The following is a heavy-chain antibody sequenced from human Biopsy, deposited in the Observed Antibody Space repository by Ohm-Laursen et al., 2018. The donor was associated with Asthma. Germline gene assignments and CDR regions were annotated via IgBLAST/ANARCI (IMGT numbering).Heavy chain of an antibody. V-gene: IGHV4-4*02. Sequence: TLSLTCTVSGGSIISSSWWSWVRQTPGKWLEGIGEIYHSGPTNYNPSLKSRVTISVDKSKNQFSLKLTSVTAADTAVYYCAKIYDRLVLYGMDVWGQGTTVTVSS. CDR2: IYHSGPT. CDR1: GGSIISSSW. CDR3: AKIYDRLVLYGMDV. J-gene: IGHJ6*02. D-gene: IGHD6-19*01.